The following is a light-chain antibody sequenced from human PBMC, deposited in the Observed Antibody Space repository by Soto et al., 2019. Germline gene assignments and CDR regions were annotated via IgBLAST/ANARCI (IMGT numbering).Light chain of an antibody. J-gene: IGKJ3*01. CDR1: QSIRYN. Sequence: EIVMTQSPATLSVSPGERATLSCRASQSIRYNLAWYQQKPGQAPRLLVYGESTRATGIPARFSGSGSGTEFTLTISSLQSEDFAIYYCQQYNNWPRTVGPGTRVDFK. CDR3: QQYNNWPRT. V-gene: IGKV3D-15*01. CDR2: GES.